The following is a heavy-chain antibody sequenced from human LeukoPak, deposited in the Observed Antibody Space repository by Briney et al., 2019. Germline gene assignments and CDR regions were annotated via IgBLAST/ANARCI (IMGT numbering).Heavy chain of an antibody. V-gene: IGHV4-59*08. CDR2: IYYSGST. J-gene: IGHJ5*02. Sequence: SENLSLTCTVSGGSISSSYWSWIRQPPGKGLEWIGYIYYSGSTNYNPSLKSRVTISVDTSKNQVSLKLSSVTAADTAVYYCARRRLARGWFDPWGQGTLVTVSS. D-gene: IGHD3-10*01. CDR1: GGSISSSY. CDR3: ARRRLARGWFDP.